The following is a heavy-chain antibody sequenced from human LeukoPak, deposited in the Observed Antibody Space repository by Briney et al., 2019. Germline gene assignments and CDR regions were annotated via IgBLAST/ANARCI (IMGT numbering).Heavy chain of an antibody. J-gene: IGHJ5*02. D-gene: IGHD1-1*01. V-gene: IGHV4-31*03. CDR2: IYYSGST. CDR3: ARAEVVTTVGWFDP. Sequence: SETLSLTCTVSGGSISNSGYYWSWIRQHPGKGLEWIGYIYYSGSTYYNPSLKSRVTISVDTSKNQFSLKLSSVTVADTAVYYCARAEVVTTVGWFDPWGQGTLVNVSS. CDR1: GGSISNSGYY.